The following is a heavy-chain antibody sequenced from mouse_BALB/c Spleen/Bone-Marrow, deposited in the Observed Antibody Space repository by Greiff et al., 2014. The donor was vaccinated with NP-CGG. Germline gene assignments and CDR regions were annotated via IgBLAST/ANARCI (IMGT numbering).Heavy chain of an antibody. CDR2: IDPANGYT. CDR3: ASSGTGGYFDC. D-gene: IGHD3-3*01. V-gene: IGHV14-3*02. Sequence: EVQLQQSGAELVEPGASVRLSCTASGFNIKDIYIHWMKQRPEQGLEWIGRIDPANGYTKFDPKFQDKATITADTSSNTANLQLGSLTSEDTAVYYCASSGTGGYFDCWGQGTTLTVSS. CDR1: GFNIKDIY. J-gene: IGHJ2*01.